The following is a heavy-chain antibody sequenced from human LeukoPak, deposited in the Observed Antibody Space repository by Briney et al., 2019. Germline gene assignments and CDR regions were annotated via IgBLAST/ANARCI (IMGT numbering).Heavy chain of an antibody. V-gene: IGHV4-59*01. CDR1: GGSISSYY. D-gene: IGHD2-2*01. J-gene: IGHJ4*02. CDR2: ISYSGTT. Sequence: ETLSLTCTVSGGSISSYYWSWIRQPPGKGLEWIGYISYSGTTNYNPSLKSRVTISLDTSKNQFSLELSSVTAADTAVYYCARDNIDSSTISYYFGYWGQGTLVTVSS. CDR3: ARDNIDSSTISYYFGY.